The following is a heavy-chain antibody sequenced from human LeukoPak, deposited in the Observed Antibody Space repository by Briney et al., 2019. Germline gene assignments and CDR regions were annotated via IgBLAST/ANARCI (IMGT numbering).Heavy chain of an antibody. Sequence: RASVKVSCKASGYTFTSYGISWVRQPPGQGLEWMGWISAYNGNTNYAQKLQGRVTMTTDTSTSTAYMELRSLRSDDTAVYYCARTPYYYDSSGYYDYWGQGTLVTVSS. CDR1: GYTFTSYG. V-gene: IGHV1-18*01. CDR3: ARTPYYYDSSGYYDY. CDR2: ISAYNGNT. D-gene: IGHD3-22*01. J-gene: IGHJ4*02.